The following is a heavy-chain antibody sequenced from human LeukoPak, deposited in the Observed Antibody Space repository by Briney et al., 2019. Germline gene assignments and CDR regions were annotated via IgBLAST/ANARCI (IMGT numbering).Heavy chain of an antibody. CDR3: ARPSGGTPFKRFDY. CDR1: GGSFSGYF. CDR2: IGHNASA. Sequence: SETLSLTCAIHGGSFSGYFWSWIRQPPGKGLEWIGEIGHNASANYNPSLKGRVTISVDTSKNQFSLKLTSVTAADTAVYYCARPSGGTPFKRFDYWGQGTLVTVSS. V-gene: IGHV4-34*01. D-gene: IGHD1-1*01. J-gene: IGHJ4*02.